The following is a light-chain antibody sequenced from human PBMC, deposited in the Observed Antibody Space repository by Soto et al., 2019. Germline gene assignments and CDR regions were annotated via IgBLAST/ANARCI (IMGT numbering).Light chain of an antibody. Sequence: IVMTQSPATLSVSPRERVNFYCRASQSISDTLAWYQQKPGQAPRLLISGASSRAADIPDRFSGSGSGTDFTLTINRLEPEDFAVYYCQQYDSSPRTFGQGTKVDIK. V-gene: IGKV3-20*01. J-gene: IGKJ1*01. CDR2: GAS. CDR1: QSISDT. CDR3: QQYDSSPRT.